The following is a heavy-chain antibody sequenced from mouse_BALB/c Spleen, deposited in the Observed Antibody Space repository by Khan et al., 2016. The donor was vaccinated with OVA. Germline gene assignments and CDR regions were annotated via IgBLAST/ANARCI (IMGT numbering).Heavy chain of an antibody. CDR3: ARSEENDQCFDI. Sequence: EVELVESGGGLVQPGGSRKLSCAASGFTFSSFGMYWVRQAPEKGLERVAYISSGSSTIYYADTVKGRFTISRDNPKNTLFLQMTSLRSEDTAMYYCARSEENDQCFDIWGAGTTFTVSS. J-gene: IGHJ1*01. D-gene: IGHD2-12*01. CDR1: GFTFSSFG. CDR2: ISSGSSTI. V-gene: IGHV5-17*02.